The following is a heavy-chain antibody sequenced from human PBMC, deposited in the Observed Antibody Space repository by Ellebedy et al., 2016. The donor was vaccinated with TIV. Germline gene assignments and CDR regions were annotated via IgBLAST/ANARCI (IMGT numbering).Heavy chain of an antibody. D-gene: IGHD2-2*01. V-gene: IGHV1-2*02. CDR3: ARAPGYCSSTSCPTNYYYGMDV. CDR1: GYTFTGYY. J-gene: IGHJ6*02. Sequence: ASVKVSCKASGYTFTGYYMHWVRQAPGQGLEWMGWINPNSGGTNYAQKFQGRVTMTRDTSISTAYMELSSLRSEDTAVYYCARAPGYCSSTSCPTNYYYGMDVWGQGTTVTVSS. CDR2: INPNSGGT.